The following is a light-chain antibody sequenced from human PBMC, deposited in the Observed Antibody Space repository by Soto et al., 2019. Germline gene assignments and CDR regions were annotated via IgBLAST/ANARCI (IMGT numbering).Light chain of an antibody. CDR1: SSDVGSYNL. CDR2: ESS. J-gene: IGLJ3*02. V-gene: IGLV2-23*01. Sequence: QSVLTQPASVSGSPGQSITISCTGTSSDVGSYNLVSWYRQHPGKAPKLMIYESSKRPSGLSNRFSGSKSGNTASLTISGLQAEDEANYYCCSYVGSSTLVFGGGTQLTVL. CDR3: CSYVGSSTLV.